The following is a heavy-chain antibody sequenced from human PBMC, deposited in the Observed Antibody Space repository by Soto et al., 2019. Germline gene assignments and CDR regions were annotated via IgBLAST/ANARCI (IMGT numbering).Heavy chain of an antibody. V-gene: IGHV4-31*02. Sequence: SETLSLTCTVSGVTVSSDAYYWSWIRQHPGKGLEWIGNIYHTGSTYYSPSLKSRVAISLDTSKNQFSLTLTSVTAADTAVYYCARYRFSGNKWSKFDYWGQGTLVTVSS. CDR3: ARYRFSGNKWSKFDY. J-gene: IGHJ4*02. CDR1: GVTVSSDAYY. D-gene: IGHD3-16*02. CDR2: IYHTGST.